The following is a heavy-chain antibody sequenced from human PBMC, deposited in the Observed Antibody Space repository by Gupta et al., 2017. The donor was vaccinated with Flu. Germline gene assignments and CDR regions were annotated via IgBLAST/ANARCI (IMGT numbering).Heavy chain of an antibody. CDR3: ARLETCSSTSCTSSNGMDV. J-gene: IGHJ6*02. V-gene: IGHV4-39*01. D-gene: IGHD2-2*01. CDR1: GGSISSSSYY. CDR2: IYYSGST. Sequence: QLQLQESGPGLVKPAETLSITCTVSGGSISSSSYYWGWIRQPPGKGLEWIGSIYYSGSTYYNPSLKSRVTISVDTSKNQFSLKLSSVTAADTALYYCARLETCSSTSCTSSNGMDVWGQGTTVTVSS.